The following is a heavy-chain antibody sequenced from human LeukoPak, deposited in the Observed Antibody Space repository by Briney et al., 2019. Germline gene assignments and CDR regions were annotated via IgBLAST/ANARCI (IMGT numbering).Heavy chain of an antibody. D-gene: IGHD3-22*01. V-gene: IGHV1-2*02. CDR1: GYTFIGYY. Sequence: ASVKVSCKASGYTFIGYYMHWVRQAPGQGLEWMGWMNPNSGGTNYAQKFQGRVTMTTDTPISTAYMELSRLRSDDTAVYYCARDSDSSGRGDYWGQGTLVIVSS. J-gene: IGHJ4*02. CDR2: MNPNSGGT. CDR3: ARDSDSSGRGDY.